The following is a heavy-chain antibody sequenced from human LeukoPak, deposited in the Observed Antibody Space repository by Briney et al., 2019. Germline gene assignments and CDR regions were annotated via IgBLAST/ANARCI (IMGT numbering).Heavy chain of an antibody. Sequence: GGSLRLSCAASGFSFRSYAMHWVRQAPGKGLEGVTVIANDGRDKKYADSVRGRFTISRDNSKNTVYLQMDSLRVEDMAVYYCAKDSKITSADYYFDYWGLGTLVTVSS. J-gene: IGHJ4*02. CDR2: IANDGRDK. V-gene: IGHV3-30*04. CDR1: GFSFRSYA. D-gene: IGHD6-13*01. CDR3: AKDSKITSADYYFDY.